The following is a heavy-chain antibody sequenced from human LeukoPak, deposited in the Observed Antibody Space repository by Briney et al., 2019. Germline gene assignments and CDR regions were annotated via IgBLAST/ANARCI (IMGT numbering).Heavy chain of an antibody. Sequence: ASVKVSCKASGYTFTNYGISWVRQAPGQGLEWMGWISAYNGNTNYAQKLQGRVTMTTDTSTSTAYMELRSLRSDDTAVYYCARALGLTYYYDSSGYYLDYWGQGTLITVSS. D-gene: IGHD3-22*01. CDR2: ISAYNGNT. CDR3: ARALGLTYYYDSSGYYLDY. J-gene: IGHJ4*02. V-gene: IGHV1-18*01. CDR1: GYTFTNYG.